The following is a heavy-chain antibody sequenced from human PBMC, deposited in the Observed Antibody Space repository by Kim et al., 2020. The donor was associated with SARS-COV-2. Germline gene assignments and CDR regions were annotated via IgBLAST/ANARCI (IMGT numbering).Heavy chain of an antibody. D-gene: IGHD3-16*01. CDR3: AKYTGGTMIDY. J-gene: IGHJ4*02. CDR2: T. V-gene: IGHV4-39*01. Sequence: TSDNPCLNSRRTISIDTSKNQFSLKLSAVTAADTAVYDCAKYTGGTMIDYWGQGTLVTVSS.